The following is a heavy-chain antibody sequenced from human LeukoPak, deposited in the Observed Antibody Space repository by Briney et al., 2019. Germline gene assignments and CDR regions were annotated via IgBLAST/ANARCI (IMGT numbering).Heavy chain of an antibody. CDR1: GGSISTSY. D-gene: IGHD5-24*01. V-gene: IGHV4-4*07. Sequence: SETLSLTCTVSGGSISTSYWSWIRQPAGKGLEWIGRIYTSGSTNYNPSLKSRVTMSVDTSKNQFSLKLSSVTAADTAVYYCAADGYSSPFDYWGQGTLVTVSS. CDR2: IYTSGST. J-gene: IGHJ4*02. CDR3: AADGYSSPFDY.